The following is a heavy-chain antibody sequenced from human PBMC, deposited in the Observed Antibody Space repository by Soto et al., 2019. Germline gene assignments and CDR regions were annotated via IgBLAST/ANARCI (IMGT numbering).Heavy chain of an antibody. CDR3: ARSELSLNYYFDS. Sequence: GXSVKVSCKASVGTFSSYAISWVRQAPGQGLEWMGGIIPIFGTANYAQKFQGRVTITADESTSTAYMELSSLRSEDTAVYYCARSELSLNYYFDSWGQGTLVTVSS. D-gene: IGHD1-26*01. J-gene: IGHJ4*02. CDR2: IIPIFGTA. V-gene: IGHV1-69*13. CDR1: VGTFSSYA.